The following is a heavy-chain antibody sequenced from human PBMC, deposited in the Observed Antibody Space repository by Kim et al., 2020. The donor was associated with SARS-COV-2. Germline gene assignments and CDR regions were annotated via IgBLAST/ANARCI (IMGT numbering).Heavy chain of an antibody. CDR1: GFSFSTYA. J-gene: IGHJ4*02. CDR2: ISSSGYTP. V-gene: IGHV3-23*01. CDR3: AKDSRSPYCSGGSCYSDFDH. Sequence: GGSLRLSCAASGFSFSTYAMSWVRQAPGKGLEWVSTISSSGYTPYYADSVKGRFTISRDNSKNTLYLQMNSLRAEDTAVYYCAKDSRSPYCSGGSCYSDFDHWGQGTLVTVSS. D-gene: IGHD2-15*01.